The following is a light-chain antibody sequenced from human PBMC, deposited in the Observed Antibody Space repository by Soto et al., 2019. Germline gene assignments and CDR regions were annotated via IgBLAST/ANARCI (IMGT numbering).Light chain of an antibody. Sequence: EIVLTQSPDTVSVSPGERVTLSCRASQNIFSNYLAWYQQQPGQAPRLLIYGASTRATGIADRFSGGGSGTDFTLTISRLEPDDFAVYHWQQYGRSWTFGQGTRVEIK. J-gene: IGKJ1*01. CDR1: QNIFSNY. CDR3: QQYGRSWT. CDR2: GAS. V-gene: IGKV3-20*01.